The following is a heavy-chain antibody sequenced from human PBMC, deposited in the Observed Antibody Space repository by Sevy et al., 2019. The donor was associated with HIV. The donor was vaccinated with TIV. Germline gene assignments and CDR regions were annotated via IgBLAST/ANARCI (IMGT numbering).Heavy chain of an antibody. CDR2: IYYSGST. CDR3: ARDLIGYCSGGSCYSYYYYGMDV. J-gene: IGHJ6*02. CDR1: GGSVSSGSYY. D-gene: IGHD2-15*01. V-gene: IGHV4-61*01. Sequence: SETLSLTCTVSGGSVSSGSYYWSWIRQPPGKGLEWIGYIYYSGSTNYNPSLRSRVTISVDTSKNQFSLKLSSVTAADTAVYYCARDLIGYCSGGSCYSYYYYGMDVWGQGTTVTVSS.